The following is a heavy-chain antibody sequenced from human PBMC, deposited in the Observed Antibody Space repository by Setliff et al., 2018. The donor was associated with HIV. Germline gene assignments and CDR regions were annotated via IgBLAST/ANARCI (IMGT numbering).Heavy chain of an antibody. Sequence: SETLSLTCTISGDFFSSDYYWGWIRQPPGKGLEWIGSFYETGYTYYNPSLKSRVIISLDTSKNQFSLRLSSVTATDTAVYYCARGHTWNYYGGDYFDYWGQGSLVTVSS. CDR2: FYETGYT. D-gene: IGHD1-7*01. J-gene: IGHJ4*02. CDR1: GDFFSSDYY. V-gene: IGHV4-38-2*02. CDR3: ARGHTWNYYGGDYFDY.